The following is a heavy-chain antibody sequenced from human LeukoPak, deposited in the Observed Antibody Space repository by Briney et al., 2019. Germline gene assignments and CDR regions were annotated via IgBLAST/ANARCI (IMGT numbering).Heavy chain of an antibody. D-gene: IGHD6-19*01. CDR3: ARAGAVAGTYDAFDI. V-gene: IGHV1-69*04. CDR1: GGTFSSYA. CDR2: IIPILGIA. Sequence: SVKVSCKASGGTFSSYAISWVRQAPGQGLEWMGRIIPILGIANYAQKFQGRVTITADKPTSTAYMELSSLRSEDTAVYYCARAGAVAGTYDAFDIWGQGTMVTVSS. J-gene: IGHJ3*02.